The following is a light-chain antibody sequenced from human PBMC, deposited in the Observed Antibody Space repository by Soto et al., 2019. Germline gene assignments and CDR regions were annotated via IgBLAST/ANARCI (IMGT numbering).Light chain of an antibody. Sequence: DIQMTQSPSSPSASVGDRVTITCRASQSISGYLNWYQQKPGKAPKLLIYAASSLQSGVPSRFSGSGSGTDFTLTISSLQPEDFATYYCQQSYSTPPTFGQGTKVDIK. CDR2: AAS. J-gene: IGKJ2*01. CDR3: QQSYSTPPT. V-gene: IGKV1-39*01. CDR1: QSISGY.